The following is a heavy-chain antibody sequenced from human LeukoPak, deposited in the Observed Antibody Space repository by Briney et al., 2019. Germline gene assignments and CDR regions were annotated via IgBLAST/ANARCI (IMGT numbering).Heavy chain of an antibody. CDR3: ARFYGDYGMDV. CDR2: IAYDGSNK. J-gene: IGHJ6*02. D-gene: IGHD4-17*01. V-gene: IGHV3-30*03. CDR1: GFTFSSFD. Sequence: GGSLRLSCVVSGFTFSSFDMHWVRQAPGKGLEWVAAIAYDGSNKYYADSVKGRVTISRDNSKNTLSLQMNSLRGEDTAVYYCARFYGDYGMDVWGQGTTVTVSS.